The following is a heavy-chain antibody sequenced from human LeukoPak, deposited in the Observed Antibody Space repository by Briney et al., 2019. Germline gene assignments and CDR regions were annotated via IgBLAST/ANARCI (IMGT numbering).Heavy chain of an antibody. D-gene: IGHD4-17*01. V-gene: IGHV3-23*01. Sequence: PGGSLRLSCAASGFTFSSYAMSWVCQALGKGRERVSAICGSGGSTYYADSVKGRFTISRDNSKNKLYLQMNSLRAEDTAVYYCAKFSYGDYVGNFDYWGQGTLVTVSS. CDR2: ICGSGGST. CDR1: GFTFSSYA. J-gene: IGHJ4*02. CDR3: AKFSYGDYVGNFDY.